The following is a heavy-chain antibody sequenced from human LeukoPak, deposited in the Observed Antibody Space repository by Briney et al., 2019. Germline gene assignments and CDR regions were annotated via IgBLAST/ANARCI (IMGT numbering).Heavy chain of an antibody. CDR2: ISGSGGST. J-gene: IGHJ3*02. Sequence: GGSLRLSCAASGFTFSSYAMSWVRQAPGKGLEWVSAISGSGGSTYYADSVKGRFTISRDNSKNTLYLQMNSLRAEDTAVYYCAKGLALTEWERRGAFDIWGQGTMVTVSS. V-gene: IGHV3-23*01. CDR3: AKGLALTEWERRGAFDI. D-gene: IGHD1-26*01. CDR1: GFTFSSYA.